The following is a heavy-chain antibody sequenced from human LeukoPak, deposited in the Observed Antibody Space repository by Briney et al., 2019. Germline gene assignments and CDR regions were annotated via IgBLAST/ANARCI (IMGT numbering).Heavy chain of an antibody. CDR2: IYYSGST. CDR1: GGSISSYY. CDR3: ARATVGEVRGVTGGFYYYYYYMDV. V-gene: IGHV4-59*01. D-gene: IGHD3-10*01. J-gene: IGHJ6*03. Sequence: SETLSLTCTVSGGSISSYYWSWIRQPPGKGLQFIGYIYYSGSTNYNTSLKSRVTMSVDTSKNQFSLKLSSVTAADTAVYYCARATVGEVRGVTGGFYYYYYYMDVWGKGTTVTISS.